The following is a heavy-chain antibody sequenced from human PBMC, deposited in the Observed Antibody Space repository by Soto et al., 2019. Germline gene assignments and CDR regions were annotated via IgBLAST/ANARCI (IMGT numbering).Heavy chain of an antibody. CDR1: GGSINSYY. J-gene: IGHJ4*02. D-gene: IGHD6-19*01. Sequence: SETLSLTCTVSGGSINSYYWTWIRQPAGKGLEWIGLIDTSGTTNYNPSLKSRVTMSVDTSKNQFSLKLTSVTAADTAVYYCARISWRSSGWLFDYWGQGTLVTVSS. V-gene: IGHV4-4*07. CDR3: ARISWRSSGWLFDY. CDR2: IDTSGTT.